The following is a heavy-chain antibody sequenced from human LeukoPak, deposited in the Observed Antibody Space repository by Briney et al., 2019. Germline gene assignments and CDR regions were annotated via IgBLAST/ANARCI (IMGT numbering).Heavy chain of an antibody. CDR1: GFTFSSYG. Sequence: NPGGSLRLSCAASGFTFSSYGMSWVRQAPGKGLEWVSAISGSGGSTYYADSVKGRFTISRDNSKNTLYLQMNSLRAEDTAVYFCARGGVDYYGSGTYYLMYYFDYWGQGALVTVSS. V-gene: IGHV3-23*01. CDR3: ARGGVDYYGSGTYYLMYYFDY. J-gene: IGHJ4*02. D-gene: IGHD3-10*01. CDR2: ISGSGGST.